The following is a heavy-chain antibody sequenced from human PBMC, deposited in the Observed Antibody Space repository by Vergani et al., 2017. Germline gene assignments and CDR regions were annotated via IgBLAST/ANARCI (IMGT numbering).Heavy chain of an antibody. Sequence: EVQLVQSGAEVKKPGESLKISCKGSGYSFTSYWIGWVRQMPGKGLEWMGIIYPGDSDTRYSPSFQGQVTISADKSISTAYLQWSSLKASDTAMYYCARGYCSSTSCYGRELLDFWGQGTLVTVSS. CDR2: IYPGDSDT. J-gene: IGHJ4*02. D-gene: IGHD2-2*01. CDR1: GYSFTSYW. V-gene: IGHV5-51*01. CDR3: ARGYCSSTSCYGRELLDF.